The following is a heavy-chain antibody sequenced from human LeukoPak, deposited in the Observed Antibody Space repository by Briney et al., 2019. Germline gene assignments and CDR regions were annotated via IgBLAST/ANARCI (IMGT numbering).Heavy chain of an antibody. J-gene: IGHJ4*02. V-gene: IGHV4-4*07. CDR3: ARGGSSGRTDVY. D-gene: IGHD1-1*01. CDR1: GDSISSYW. CDR2: IYSSGFT. Sequence: PSETLFLTCSVSGDSISSYWWGWIRQPAGKGLEWIGHIYSSGFTNYNPSLKSRVTMSVDTSKNQFSLNLSSVTAAGTAVYYCARGGSSGRTDVYWGQGTLVTVTS.